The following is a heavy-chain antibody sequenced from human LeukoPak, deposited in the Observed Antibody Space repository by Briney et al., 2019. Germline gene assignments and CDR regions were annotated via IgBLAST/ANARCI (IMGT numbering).Heavy chain of an antibody. CDR2: IYYSGST. Sequence: SETLSLTCTVSGGSVSSGSYYWSWIRQPPGKGLEWIGYIYYSGSTNYNPSLKSRVTISVDTSKNQFSLKLSSVTAADTAVYYCVARDYYDSSGSNAFDIWGQGTMVSVSS. D-gene: IGHD3-22*01. J-gene: IGHJ3*02. CDR1: GGSVSSGSYY. CDR3: VARDYYDSSGSNAFDI. V-gene: IGHV4-61*01.